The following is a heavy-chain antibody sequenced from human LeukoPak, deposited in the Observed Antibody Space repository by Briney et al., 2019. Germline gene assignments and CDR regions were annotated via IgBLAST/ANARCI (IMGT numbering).Heavy chain of an antibody. J-gene: IGHJ3*02. CDR1: GFTFSSYS. CDR2: ISSSSSYI. CDR3: ARVVGYCSSTCCYEAFDI. V-gene: IGHV3-21*04. Sequence: GGSLRLSCAASGFTFSSYSMNWVRQAPGKGLEWVSSISSSSSYIYYADSVKGRFTISRDNAKNSLYLQTNSLRAEDTAVYYCARVVGYCSSTCCYEAFDIWGQGTMVTVSS. D-gene: IGHD2-2*01.